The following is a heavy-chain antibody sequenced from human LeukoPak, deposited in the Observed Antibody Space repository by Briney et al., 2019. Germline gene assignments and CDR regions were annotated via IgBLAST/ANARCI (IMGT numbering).Heavy chain of an antibody. Sequence: SETLSLTCAVYGGSFSGYYWGWLRQPPGKGPEWIGSILYSGSIYYNPSLKSRVTISVDTSKNQFSLKLSSVTAADTAVYYCARDVRSIVGGKYYFDYWGQGTLVTVSS. J-gene: IGHJ4*02. CDR1: GGSFSGYY. D-gene: IGHD1-26*01. CDR3: ARDVRSIVGGKYYFDY. CDR2: ILYSGSI. V-gene: IGHV4-34*12.